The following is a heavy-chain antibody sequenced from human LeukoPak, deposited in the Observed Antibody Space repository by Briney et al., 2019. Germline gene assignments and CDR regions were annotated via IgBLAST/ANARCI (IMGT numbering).Heavy chain of an antibody. J-gene: IGHJ6*03. D-gene: IGHD3-3*01. CDR1: GGSISSYY. V-gene: IGHV4-59*01. CDR3: ARARTYYDFWSSQGGYYYYMDV. Sequence: KPSETLSLTCTVSGGSISSYYWSWIRQPPGKGLEWIGYIYYSGSTNYNPSLKSRVTISVDTSKNQFSLKLSSVTAADTAVYYCARARTYYDFWSSQGGYYYYMDVWGKGTTVTVSS. CDR2: IYYSGST.